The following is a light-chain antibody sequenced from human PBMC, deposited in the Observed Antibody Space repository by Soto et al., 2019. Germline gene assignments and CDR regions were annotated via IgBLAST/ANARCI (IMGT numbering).Light chain of an antibody. V-gene: IGLV1-51*01. CDR2: DNN. Sequence: QSVLTQPPSVSASPGQKVTISCSGSSSNIGNNYVSWYQQLPGTAPKLLIYDNNKRPSGIPDRFSGSKSGTSATLGITGLQTGDEADYYCGTWDSSLSAVVFGGGPNVTV. CDR3: GTWDSSLSAVV. J-gene: IGLJ2*01. CDR1: SSNIGNNY.